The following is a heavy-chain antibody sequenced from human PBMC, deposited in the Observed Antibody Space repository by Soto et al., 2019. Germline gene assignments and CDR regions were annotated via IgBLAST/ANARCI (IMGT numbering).Heavy chain of an antibody. Sequence: PGESLKISCKGSGYSFTSYWISWVRQMPGKGLEWMGRIDPIDSYTNYSPSFQGHVTISADKSISTAYLQWSSLKASDTAMYYCARLGPGAAAVKNGYGMDVWGQGTTVTVSS. CDR2: IDPIDSYT. CDR3: ARLGPGAAAVKNGYGMDV. D-gene: IGHD6-13*01. J-gene: IGHJ6*02. V-gene: IGHV5-10-1*01. CDR1: GYSFTSYW.